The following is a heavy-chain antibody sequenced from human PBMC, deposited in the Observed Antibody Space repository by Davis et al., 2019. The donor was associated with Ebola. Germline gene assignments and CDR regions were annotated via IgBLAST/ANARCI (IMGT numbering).Heavy chain of an antibody. CDR3: ASLPDI. CDR2: INTNTGNP. Sequence: MPGGSLRLSCQGSGYSFTTYGMHWVRQAPGQGLEWMGWINTNTGNPTYAKGFTGRFVFSLDTSVSTAYLQISSLKAEDTAVYFCASLPDIWGQGTMVTVSS. V-gene: IGHV7-4-1*02. CDR1: GYSFTTYG. J-gene: IGHJ3*02.